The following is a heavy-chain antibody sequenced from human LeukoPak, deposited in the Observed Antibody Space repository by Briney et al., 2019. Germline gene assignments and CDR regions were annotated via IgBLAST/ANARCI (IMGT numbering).Heavy chain of an antibody. D-gene: IGHD3-22*01. CDR1: GFSLSTSGMC. CDR3: VRSYYYDSSGYFFDY. J-gene: IGHJ4*02. CDR2: VDWDDDK. V-gene: IGHV2-70*11. Sequence: SGPTLVNATQTLTLTCTFSGFSLSTSGMCVSWIRQPPGKALEWLARVDWDDDKYYSTSLKTRLTISKDTSKSQVVLTMTNMDPVDTATYYCVRSYYYDSSGYFFDYWGQGTLVTVSS.